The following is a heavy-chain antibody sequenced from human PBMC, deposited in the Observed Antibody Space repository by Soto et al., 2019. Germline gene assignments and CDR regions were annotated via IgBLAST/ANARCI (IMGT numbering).Heavy chain of an antibody. V-gene: IGHV1-3*01. CDR3: ARGPNPYYFDY. J-gene: IGHJ4*02. CDR1: GYTFTSYA. Sequence: QVQLVQSGAEVKKPGASVKVSCKASGYTFTSYAMNWVRQAPGQRLEWMGWINAGNGNTKYSQKCQGRVTITRDTSASTAYMELSSLRSEDTAVYYCARGPNPYYFDYWGQGTLVTVSS. CDR2: INAGNGNT.